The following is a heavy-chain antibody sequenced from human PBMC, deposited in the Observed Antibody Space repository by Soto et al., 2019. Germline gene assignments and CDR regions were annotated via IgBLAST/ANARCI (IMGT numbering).Heavy chain of an antibody. CDR1: GYTFTSYD. D-gene: IGHD6-13*01. CDR3: ARRGYSSSWYYYYYYGMDV. Sequence: QVQLVQSGAEVKKPGASVKVSCKASGYTFTSYDINWVRQATGQGLEWMGWMNPNSGNTGYAQKFQGRVTMTRHTSMSTDYMELRSLRSEDTAVYCCARRGYSSSWYYYYYYGMDVWGQGTTVTVSS. J-gene: IGHJ6*02. V-gene: IGHV1-8*01. CDR2: MNPNSGNT.